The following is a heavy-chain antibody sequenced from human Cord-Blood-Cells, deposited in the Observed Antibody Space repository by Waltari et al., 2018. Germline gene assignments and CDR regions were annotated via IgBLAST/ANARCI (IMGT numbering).Heavy chain of an antibody. Sequence: QVQLVQSGAEVKKPGSSVKVSCKASGCTVSSSAISWVRQAPGQGLEWMGVIIPIFGTANDAQKFQGRVTITADESTSTAYMALSSLRSEDTAVYYCARRSNYYDSSGYYFDYWGQGTLVTVSS. CDR2: IIPIFGTA. D-gene: IGHD3-22*01. V-gene: IGHV1-69*01. J-gene: IGHJ4*02. CDR1: GCTVSSSA. CDR3: ARRSNYYDSSGYYFDY.